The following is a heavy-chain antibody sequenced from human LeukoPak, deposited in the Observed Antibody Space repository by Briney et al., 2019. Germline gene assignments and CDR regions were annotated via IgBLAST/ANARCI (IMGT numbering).Heavy chain of an antibody. CDR2: IYYSGST. V-gene: IGHV4-61*01. J-gene: IGHJ3*02. D-gene: IGHD2-15*01. Sequence: SETLSLTCTVSGGSVSSGSYYWSWLRQPPGTGLEWIGYIYYSGSTNYNPSLKSRVTISVDTSKNQFSLKLSSVTAADTAVYYCATDVVVVAATDDAFDIWGQGTMVTVSS. CDR3: ATDVVVVAATDDAFDI. CDR1: GGSVSSGSYY.